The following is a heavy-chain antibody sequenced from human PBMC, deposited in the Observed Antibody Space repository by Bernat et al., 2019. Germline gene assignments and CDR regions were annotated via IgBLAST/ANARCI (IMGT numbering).Heavy chain of an antibody. D-gene: IGHD3-10*01. CDR3: ARDAYSGSGNYWGC. CDR2: IASDGHTT. CDR1: GFTISGYW. J-gene: IGHJ4*02. V-gene: IGHV3-74*01. Sequence: EVQLVESGGGLVQPGGSLRLSCAASGFTISGYWMHWVRQAPGKGLVWVSRIASDGHTTTYADSVEGRFTISRDDPKNPLYLQMNNMEAEDTAVYYCARDAYSGSGNYWGCWGQGTLVTVSS.